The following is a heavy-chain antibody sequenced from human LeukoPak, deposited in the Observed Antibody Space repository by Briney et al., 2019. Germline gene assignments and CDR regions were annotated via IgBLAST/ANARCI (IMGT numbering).Heavy chain of an antibody. J-gene: IGHJ4*02. CDR1: GGSISSYY. CDR3: ARDKGSGSYRLFDY. CDR2: IYTSGST. D-gene: IGHD1-26*01. Sequence: PSETLSLTCTVSGGSISSYYWSWIRQPAGKGLEWIGRIYTSGSTNYNPSLKSRVTMSVDTSKNQFSLKLSSVTAADTAVYYCARDKGSGSYRLFDYWGQGTLVTVSS. V-gene: IGHV4-4*07.